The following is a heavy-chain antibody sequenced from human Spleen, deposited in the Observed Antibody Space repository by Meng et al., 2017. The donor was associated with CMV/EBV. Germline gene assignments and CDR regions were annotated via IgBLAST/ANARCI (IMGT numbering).Heavy chain of an antibody. CDR3: AKDQQDIVVVPAAISLYYYGMDV. J-gene: IGHJ6*02. CDR1: GFTFSSYG. Sequence: GESLKISCAASGFTFSSYGMHWVRQAPGKGLEWVAVIWYDGSNKYYADSVKGRFTISRDNSKNTLYLQMNSLRAEDTAVYYCAKDQQDIVVVPAAISLYYYGMDVWGQGTTVTVSS. D-gene: IGHD2-2*01. V-gene: IGHV3-30*02. CDR2: IWYDGSNK.